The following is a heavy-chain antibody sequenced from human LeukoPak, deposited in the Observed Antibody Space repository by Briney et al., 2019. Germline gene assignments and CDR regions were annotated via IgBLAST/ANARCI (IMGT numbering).Heavy chain of an antibody. CDR3: ARDFSDAFDL. J-gene: IGHJ3*01. CDR1: GFTFTFYE. V-gene: IGHV3-48*03. CDR2: IGSGGGTI. Sequence: GGSPRLSCAASGFTFTFYEMHWVRQAPGRGLEWVSYIGSGGGTIYYADSVKGRFTISRDNAKNSLYLRMNTLRAEDTAVYYCARDFSDAFDLWGQGTMVTVSS.